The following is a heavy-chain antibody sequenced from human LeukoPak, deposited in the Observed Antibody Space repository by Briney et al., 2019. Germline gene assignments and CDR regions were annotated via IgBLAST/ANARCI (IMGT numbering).Heavy chain of an antibody. CDR2: IYTSGST. J-gene: IGHJ4*02. Sequence: SETLSLTCTVSGGSISSYYWSWIRQPAGKGLEWIGRIYTSGSTNYNPSLKSRVTMSVDTSKNQFSLKLSSVTAADTAVYYCARDITMVRGVPYYFDYWGQGTLVTVSS. D-gene: IGHD3-10*01. CDR3: ARDITMVRGVPYYFDY. V-gene: IGHV4-4*07. CDR1: GGSISSYY.